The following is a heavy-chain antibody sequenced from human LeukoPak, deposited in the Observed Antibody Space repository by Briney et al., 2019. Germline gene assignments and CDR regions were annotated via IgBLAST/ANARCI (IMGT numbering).Heavy chain of an antibody. V-gene: IGHV4-59*12. CDR3: ARDNAVAGTGFDY. CDR2: FHYSGST. Sequence: SETLSLTCTASGGSISSYYWNWIRQPPGEGLEWIGYFHYSGSTNYNPSLKSRVTISVDTSKNQFSQKLSSVTAADTAVYYCARDNAVAGTGFDYWGQGTLVTVSS. J-gene: IGHJ4*02. D-gene: IGHD6-19*01. CDR1: GGSISSYY.